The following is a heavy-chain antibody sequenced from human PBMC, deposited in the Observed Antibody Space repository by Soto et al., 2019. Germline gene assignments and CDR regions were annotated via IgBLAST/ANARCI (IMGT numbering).Heavy chain of an antibody. CDR1: GFTFSSYW. V-gene: IGHV3-74*01. J-gene: IGHJ4*02. Sequence: EVQLVESGGGLVQPGGSLRLSCAASGFTFSSYWIHWVRQAPGKGLVWVSHINSAGISTRYADSVKGRLTISRDNAKSTVYLQMTSLRADDTAVYYCARGLGRDGYNEDLDYRGQGALVTVSS. CDR2: INSAGIST. CDR3: ARGLGRDGYNEDLDY. D-gene: IGHD5-12*01.